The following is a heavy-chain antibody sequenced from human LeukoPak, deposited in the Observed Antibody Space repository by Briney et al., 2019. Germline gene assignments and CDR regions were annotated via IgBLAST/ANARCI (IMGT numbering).Heavy chain of an antibody. J-gene: IGHJ1*01. Sequence: SETLSLTCTVSGGSISSSSYYWGWIRQPPGKGLEWIGSIYYSGSTYYNPSLKSRVTISVDTSKNQFSLKLSSVTAADTAVYYCASGLDYDFWSGYYVAKYAEYFQHWGQGTLVTVSS. CDR1: GGSISSSSYY. CDR3: ASGLDYDFWSGYYVAKYAEYFQH. V-gene: IGHV4-39*01. D-gene: IGHD3-3*01. CDR2: IYYSGST.